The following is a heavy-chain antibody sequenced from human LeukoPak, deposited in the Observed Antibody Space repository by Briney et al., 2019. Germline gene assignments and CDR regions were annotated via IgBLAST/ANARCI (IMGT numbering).Heavy chain of an antibody. J-gene: IGHJ4*02. CDR3: ARGEERGSGTVHLDY. D-gene: IGHD3-10*01. Sequence: KPSGTLSLTCAVSGGSISNNNWWSWVRQPPGMGLEWIGEIYHGGSTNYNPSLKSRVTMSVDRSKNQFSLKLSSVTAADTAVYYCARGEERGSGTVHLDYWGQGTLVTVSS. CDR1: GGSISNNNW. V-gene: IGHV4-4*02. CDR2: IYHGGST.